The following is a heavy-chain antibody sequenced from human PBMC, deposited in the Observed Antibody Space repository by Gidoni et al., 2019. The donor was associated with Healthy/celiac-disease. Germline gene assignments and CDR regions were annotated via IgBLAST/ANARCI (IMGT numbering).Heavy chain of an antibody. CDR3: ARRLEVDSPPWYFDL. CDR2: IYYSGST. Sequence: QVQLQESGPGLVKPSETLSLTCTVSGRSISSYYWSWIRQPPGKGLEWIGYIYYSGSTNYNPSLKSRVTISVDTSKNQFSLKLSSVTAADTAVYYCARRLEVDSPPWYFDLWGRGTLVTVSS. V-gene: IGHV4-59*08. CDR1: GRSISSYY. D-gene: IGHD2-21*01. J-gene: IGHJ2*01.